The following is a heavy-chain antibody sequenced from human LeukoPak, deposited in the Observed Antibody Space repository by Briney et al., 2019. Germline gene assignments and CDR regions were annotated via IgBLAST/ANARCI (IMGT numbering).Heavy chain of an antibody. CDR1: GFTFTNNF. Sequence: PGGSLRLSCAASGFTFTNNFMSWVRQVPGKGLEWVANIKQDGSETTYADSVKGRFTISRDNSKNTLYLQMNSLRAEDTAVYYCAKDPLHYYDSSGYLDYWGQGTLVTVSS. CDR2: IKQDGSET. V-gene: IGHV3-7*01. J-gene: IGHJ4*02. CDR3: AKDPLHYYDSSGYLDY. D-gene: IGHD3-22*01.